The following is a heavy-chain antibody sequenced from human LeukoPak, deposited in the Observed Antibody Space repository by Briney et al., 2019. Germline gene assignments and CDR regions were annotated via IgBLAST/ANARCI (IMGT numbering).Heavy chain of an antibody. CDR1: GGSVTSGNYY. CDR3: ARQRVSYFDY. D-gene: IGHD3-10*01. J-gene: IGHJ4*02. CDR2: IYTSGST. V-gene: IGHV4-61*02. Sequence: SETLSFTCTVSGGSVTSGNYYWNWIRQPAGKGLGWIGRIYTSGSTNYNPSLKSRVTISVDTSKNQFSLKLSSVTAADTAVYYCARQRVSYFDYWGQGTLVTVSS.